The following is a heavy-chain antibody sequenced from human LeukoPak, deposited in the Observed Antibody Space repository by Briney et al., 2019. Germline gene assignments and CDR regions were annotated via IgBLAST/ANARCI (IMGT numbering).Heavy chain of an antibody. J-gene: IGHJ4*02. D-gene: IGHD6-25*01. CDR3: ARVSSGWHGYLDY. V-gene: IGHV1-3*01. CDR2: INAGNGNA. Sequence: ASVKVSCKASGYTFTSYAMHWVRQAPGQRLEGMGWINAGNGNATYTQKFQDRVTFTRDTSASTAYMDLSSLRSEDTSVYYCARVSSGWHGYLDYWGQGTPVTVSS. CDR1: GYTFTSYA.